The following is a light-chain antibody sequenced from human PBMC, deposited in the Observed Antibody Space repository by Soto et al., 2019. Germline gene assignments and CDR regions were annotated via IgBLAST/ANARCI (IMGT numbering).Light chain of an antibody. CDR1: QSVSNNY. Sequence: EILLTQSPGTLSLSPGERATLSFRASQSVSNNYLAWYQQKPGQAPRRLIYGASSRATGIPDRFSGSGSGTDFTLTISRLEPEDFAVYYCQQYGSSPTFGEGTRLEIK. J-gene: IGKJ5*01. CDR3: QQYGSSPT. V-gene: IGKV3-20*01. CDR2: GAS.